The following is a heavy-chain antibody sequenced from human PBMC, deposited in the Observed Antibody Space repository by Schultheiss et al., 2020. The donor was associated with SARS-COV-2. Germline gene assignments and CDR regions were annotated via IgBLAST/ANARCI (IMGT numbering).Heavy chain of an antibody. CDR3: ARAFMITFGGWFDP. J-gene: IGHJ5*02. CDR1: GGSFSGYY. D-gene: IGHD3-16*01. CDR2: INHSGST. Sequence: SETLSLTCAVYGGSFSGYYWSWIRRPPGKGLEWIGEINHSGSTNYNPSLKSRVTISVDTSKNQFSLKLTSVTAADTAVYYCARAFMITFGGWFDPWGQGTQVTVSS. V-gene: IGHV4-34*01.